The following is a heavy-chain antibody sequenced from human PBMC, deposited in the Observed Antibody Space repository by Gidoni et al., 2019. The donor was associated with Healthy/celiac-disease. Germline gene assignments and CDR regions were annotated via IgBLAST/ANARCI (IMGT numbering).Heavy chain of an antibody. Sequence: QVQLVQSGAEVKKPGASEKVSCKASGYTFTGYYMHWVRQAPGQGLEWMGWINPNSGGTNYAQKFQGRVTMTRDTSISTAYMELSRLRSDDTAVYYCARDRDPGYCTNGVCYTSYYYYGMDVWGQGTTVTVSS. J-gene: IGHJ6*02. V-gene: IGHV1-2*02. CDR3: ARDRDPGYCTNGVCYTSYYYYGMDV. CDR1: GYTFTGYY. CDR2: INPNSGGT. D-gene: IGHD2-8*01.